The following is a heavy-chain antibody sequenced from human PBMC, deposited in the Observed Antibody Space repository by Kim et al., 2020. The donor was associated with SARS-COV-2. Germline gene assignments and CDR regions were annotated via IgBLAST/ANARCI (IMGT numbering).Heavy chain of an antibody. CDR2: IYYTGSI. CDR1: GGSISSGDYY. Sequence: SETLSLTCTVSGGSISSGDYYWSWIRQPPGKGLEWFGYIYYTGSIYYTPSLKSRVTISVDTSKNQFSLKLSSVTAADTAVYYCARSRQPVVPAAMCFDYWGQGTLVTVSS. CDR3: ARSRQPVVPAAMCFDY. V-gene: IGHV4-30-4*01. D-gene: IGHD2-2*01. J-gene: IGHJ4*02.